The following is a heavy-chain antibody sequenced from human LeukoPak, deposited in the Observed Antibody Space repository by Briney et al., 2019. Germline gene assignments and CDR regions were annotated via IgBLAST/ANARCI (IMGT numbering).Heavy chain of an antibody. Sequence: ASVKVSCKASGYTFTGYYMHWVRQAPGQGLEWMGWINPNSGGTNYAQKFQGRVTITRDTSISTAYMELSRLRSDATAVYYFARANNMKLRPSWFDPWGQGTLVNVSS. CDR2: INPNSGGT. CDR3: ARANNMKLRPSWFDP. CDR1: GYTFTGYY. V-gene: IGHV1-2*02. D-gene: IGHD2-8*01. J-gene: IGHJ5*02.